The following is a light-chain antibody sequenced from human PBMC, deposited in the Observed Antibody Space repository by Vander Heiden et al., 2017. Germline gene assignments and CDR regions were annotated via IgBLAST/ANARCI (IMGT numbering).Light chain of an antibody. CDR2: KDS. J-gene: IGLJ1*01. CDR1: ALPKQY. Sequence: SYELTQQPSVSVCPGQTARINCSAYALPKQYAYWYQQKPGQAPVLVIYKDSERPSGIPERFSGSSSGTTVTLTISGVQAEDEADYYCQSADSSGTYRVFGTGTKVTVL. V-gene: IGLV3-25*03. CDR3: QSADSSGTYRV.